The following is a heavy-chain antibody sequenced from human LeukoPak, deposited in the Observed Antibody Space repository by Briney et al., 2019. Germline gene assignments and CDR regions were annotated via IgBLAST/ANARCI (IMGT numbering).Heavy chain of an antibody. J-gene: IGHJ4*02. CDR2: ISSSSSYI. CDR3: ARVPSTVTTRPDDY. V-gene: IGHV3-21*01. Sequence: GGSLGLSCAASGFTFSSYSMNWVRQAPGKGLEWVSSISSSSSYIYYADSVKGRFTISRDNAKNPLYLQMNSLRAEDTAVYYCARVPSTVTTRPDDYWGQGTLVTVSS. D-gene: IGHD4-17*01. CDR1: GFTFSSYS.